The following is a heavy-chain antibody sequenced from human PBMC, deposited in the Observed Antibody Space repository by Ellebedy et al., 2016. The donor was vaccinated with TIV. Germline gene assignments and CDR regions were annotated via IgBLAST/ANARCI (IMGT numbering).Heavy chain of an antibody. CDR3: ARDQWLGRAYYFDS. Sequence: GGSLRLSCAASGFTFSNYWMSWVRQAPGKGLEWVANIKQDGSEKYYVDSVKGRFSISRDNAKNSLYVQMNSLRDEDTAVHYCARDQWLGRAYYFDSWGQGTLVTVSS. CDR2: IKQDGSEK. D-gene: IGHD6-19*01. J-gene: IGHJ4*02. CDR1: GFTFSNYW. V-gene: IGHV3-7*01.